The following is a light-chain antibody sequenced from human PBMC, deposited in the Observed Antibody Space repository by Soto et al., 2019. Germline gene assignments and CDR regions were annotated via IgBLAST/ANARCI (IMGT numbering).Light chain of an antibody. CDR2: DTS. CDR3: QQRDIWPPLT. J-gene: IGKJ4*01. Sequence: EVVLTQSPATLSLSPGERATLSCRASQSVRTFLAWYQQKPGQAPRLLIYDTSNRATGIPARFSGSGSGTDFTLTISSLEPEDFAVYYCQQRDIWPPLTFCGGTKVEIK. CDR1: QSVRTF. V-gene: IGKV3-11*01.